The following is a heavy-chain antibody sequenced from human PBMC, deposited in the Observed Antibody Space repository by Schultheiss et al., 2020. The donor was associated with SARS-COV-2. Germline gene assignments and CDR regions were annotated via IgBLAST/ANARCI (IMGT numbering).Heavy chain of an antibody. Sequence: SETLSLTCTVSGGSISSYYWSWIRQPPGKGLEWIGEINHSGSTYYNPSLKSRVTISVDTSKNQFSLKLSSVTAADTAVYYCARGVLSGKRSVVVIAIRRGWFDPWGQGTLVTVSS. CDR3: ARGVLSGKRSVVVIAIRRGWFDP. V-gene: IGHV4-34*01. CDR1: GGSISSYY. D-gene: IGHD2-21*01. J-gene: IGHJ5*02. CDR2: INHSGST.